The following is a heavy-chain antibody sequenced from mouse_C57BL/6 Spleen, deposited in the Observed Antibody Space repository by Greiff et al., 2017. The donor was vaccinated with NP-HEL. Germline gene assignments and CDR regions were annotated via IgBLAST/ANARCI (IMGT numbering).Heavy chain of an antibody. J-gene: IGHJ4*01. D-gene: IGHD1-1*01. Sequence: EVQLVESGPELVKPGASVKMSCKASGYTFTDYNMHWVKQSHGKSLEWIGYINPNNGGTSYNQKFKGKATLTVNKSSSTAYMELRSLTSEDSAVYYCAREDYGSRYYYAMDYWGQGTSVTVSS. V-gene: IGHV1-22*01. CDR1: GYTFTDYN. CDR3: AREDYGSRYYYAMDY. CDR2: INPNNGGT.